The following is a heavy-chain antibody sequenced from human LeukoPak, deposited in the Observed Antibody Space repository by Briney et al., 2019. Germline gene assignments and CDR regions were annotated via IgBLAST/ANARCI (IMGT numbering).Heavy chain of an antibody. D-gene: IGHD3-10*01. J-gene: IGHJ5*02. CDR3: YPHYYGSGSLSWLDP. Sequence: PGGSLRLSCAASGFIFSSYSMNWVRQAPGKALEWVSSISSSSDYIYYADSVKGRFTISRDNAKNSLYLQMNSLGVEDTAVYYCYPHYYGSGSLSWLDPWGQGTLVTVSS. CDR2: ISSSSDYI. V-gene: IGHV3-21*01. CDR1: GFIFSSYS.